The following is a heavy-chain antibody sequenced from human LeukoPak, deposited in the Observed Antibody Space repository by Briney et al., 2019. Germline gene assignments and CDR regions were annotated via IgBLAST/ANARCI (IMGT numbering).Heavy chain of an antibody. Sequence: ASVKVSCKVSGYTLTELSMHWVRQAPGKGLEWMGGFDPEDGETIYAQKFQGRVTMTEDTSTDTAYMELSSPRSEDTAVYYCAKLSLHHYDILTGYYYIDFWGQGTLVTVSS. V-gene: IGHV1-24*01. J-gene: IGHJ4*02. CDR1: GYTLTELS. CDR3: AKLSLHHYDILTGYYYIDF. D-gene: IGHD3-9*01. CDR2: FDPEDGET.